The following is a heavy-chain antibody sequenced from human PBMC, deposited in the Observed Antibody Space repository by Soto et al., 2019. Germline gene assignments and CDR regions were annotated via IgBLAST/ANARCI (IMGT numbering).Heavy chain of an antibody. CDR3: AKQSAVRGVTNYYCYGMDV. CDR1: GGSISSGGYY. CDR2: IYYNGST. J-gene: IGHJ6*02. D-gene: IGHD3-10*01. Sequence: SETLSLTCPVSGGSISSGGYYWSWIRQHPGKGREWIGYIYYNGSTYYNPSLKSRVTISVDTSKNQFSLKLSSVTAADTAVYYCAKQSAVRGVTNYYCYGMDVWGQGTTVNVSS. V-gene: IGHV4-31*03.